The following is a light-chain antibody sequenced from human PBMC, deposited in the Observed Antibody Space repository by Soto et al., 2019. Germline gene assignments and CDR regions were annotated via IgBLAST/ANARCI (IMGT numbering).Light chain of an antibody. CDR3: GTWDTSLSAVV. V-gene: IGLV1-51*01. CDR1: SSNIGNNY. Sequence: QSVLTQPPSVSAAPGQKVTISCSGSSSNIGNNYVSWYQHLPGTAPKLLIYDNNERPSGIPDRFSGSKSGTSATLGITGLQTGDEAEYDCGTWDTSLSAVVFGGGTKLTVL. J-gene: IGLJ2*01. CDR2: DNN.